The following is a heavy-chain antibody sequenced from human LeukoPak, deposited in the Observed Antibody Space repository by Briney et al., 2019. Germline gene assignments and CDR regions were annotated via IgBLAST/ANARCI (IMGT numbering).Heavy chain of an antibody. CDR2: ISGSGGST. D-gene: IGHD1-20*01. CDR1: GFTFSSYA. J-gene: IGHJ4*02. V-gene: IGHV3-23*01. Sequence: GGSLRLSCAASGFTFSSYAMSWVHQAPGKGLEWVSAISGSGGSTYYADSVKGRFTISRDNSKNTLYLQMNSLRAEDTAVYYCAKDNYNWNEHTFDYWGQGTLVTVSS. CDR3: AKDNYNWNEHTFDY.